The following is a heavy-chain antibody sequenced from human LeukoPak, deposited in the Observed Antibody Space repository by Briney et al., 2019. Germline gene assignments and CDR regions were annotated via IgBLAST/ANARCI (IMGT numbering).Heavy chain of an antibody. CDR3: ARALYGIKSLAYYFDY. CDR2: ISSNGVRT. V-gene: IGHV3-64*01. D-gene: IGHD2/OR15-2a*01. J-gene: IGHJ4*02. Sequence: GGSLRLSCAASGVTFSSDAMHWVRQAPGEGLGYVSAISSNGVRTYYANSVKGRCTISRDNSKNTLCLQMGSLRAEDTAVYYCARALYGIKSLAYYFDYWGQGTPVTVSS. CDR1: GVTFSSDA.